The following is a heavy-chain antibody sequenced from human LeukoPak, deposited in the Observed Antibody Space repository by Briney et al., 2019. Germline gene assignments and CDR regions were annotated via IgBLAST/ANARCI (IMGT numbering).Heavy chain of an antibody. J-gene: IGHJ4*02. CDR1: GGSISNYY. Sequence: SETLSLTCTVSGGSISNYYWNWIRQPPGKGLEWIGYIYYSGSTNYNPSLKSQFTISVDTSKNQFSLKLISVTAADTAVYYCARDRGEGYYDPLYWGQGTLVTVSS. D-gene: IGHD3-22*01. V-gene: IGHV4-59*01. CDR3: ARDRGEGYYDPLY. CDR2: IYYSGST.